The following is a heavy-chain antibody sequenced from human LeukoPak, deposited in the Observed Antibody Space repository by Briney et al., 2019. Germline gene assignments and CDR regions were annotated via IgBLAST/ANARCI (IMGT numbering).Heavy chain of an antibody. J-gene: IGHJ2*01. CDR1: GYTFSNYG. D-gene: IGHD5-18*01. CDR3: ARGWLQPYWYFDL. Sequence: ASVKVSCKTSGYTFSNYGISWVQQAPGQGLEWMGSISPYNGNTNYAQKFRGRVTMTTDTSTTTGYMELRSLRSDDTAIYYCARGWLQPYWYFDLWGRGTLVTVSS. CDR2: ISPYNGNT. V-gene: IGHV1-18*01.